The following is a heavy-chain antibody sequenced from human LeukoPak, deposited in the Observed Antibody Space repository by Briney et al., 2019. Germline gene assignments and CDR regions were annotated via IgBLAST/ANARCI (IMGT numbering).Heavy chain of an antibody. CDR3: ARDLGLAFDP. D-gene: IGHD2-21*01. J-gene: IGHJ5*02. Sequence: GASVKASCKASGGTFSSYAISWVRQAPGQGLEWMGGIIPIFGTANYAQKFQGRVTITTDESTSTAYMELSSLRSEDTAVYYCARDLGLAFDPWGQGTLVTVSS. CDR2: IIPIFGTA. V-gene: IGHV1-69*05. CDR1: GGTFSSYA.